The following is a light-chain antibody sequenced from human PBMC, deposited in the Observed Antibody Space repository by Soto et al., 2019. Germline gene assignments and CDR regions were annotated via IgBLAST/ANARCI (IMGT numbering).Light chain of an antibody. J-gene: IGKJ2*01. CDR3: MQSTRWVYT. CDR1: QSLVFNDGNVY. CDR2: KVS. Sequence: DVVMTQSPLSLAVSLGQTASISCRSSQSLVFNDGNVYLHCFHQRPGQSPRRLIYKVSNRDSGVPERFSGSGSGTDFTLKISRVEAEDVGVYYCMQSTRWVYTFGQGTKLEIK. V-gene: IGKV2-30*01.